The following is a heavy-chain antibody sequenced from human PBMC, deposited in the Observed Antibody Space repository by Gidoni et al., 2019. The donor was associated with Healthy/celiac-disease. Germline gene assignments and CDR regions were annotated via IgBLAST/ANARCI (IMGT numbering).Heavy chain of an antibody. CDR3: ARAGLWNDDIDY. CDR1: GFTFRNHW. CDR2: RRQEGSER. D-gene: IGHD1-1*01. V-gene: IGHV3-7*01. Sequence: EVQLVESGGGLVQPGGSLRLSCAASGFTFRNHWMSWLRRTPGQGLEVVASRRQEGSERNYVDSVKGRFTISKENAKNGLYLQMDGLGVEDTAVFYCARAGLWNDDIDYCGQGTLVTVSS. J-gene: IGHJ4*02.